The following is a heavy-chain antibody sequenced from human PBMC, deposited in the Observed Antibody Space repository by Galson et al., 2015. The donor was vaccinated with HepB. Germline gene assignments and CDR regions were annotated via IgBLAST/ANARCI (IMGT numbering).Heavy chain of an antibody. CDR2: MNPSGGNT. Sequence: SVKVSCKASGYTFTSYDIHWVRQATGQGLEWMGIMNPSGGNTGYAQKFQGRVTMTRNTSTSTAYMELSSLRSDDTAVYYCAREVISMVRGTVGTGFDSWGQGTLVTVSS. D-gene: IGHD3-10*01. CDR3: AREVISMVRGTVGTGFDS. CDR1: GYTFTSYD. J-gene: IGHJ4*02. V-gene: IGHV1-8*01.